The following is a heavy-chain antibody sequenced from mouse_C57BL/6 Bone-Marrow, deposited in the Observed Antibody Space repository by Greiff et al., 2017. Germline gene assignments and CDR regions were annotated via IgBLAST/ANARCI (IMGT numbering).Heavy chain of an antibody. D-gene: IGHD1-1*01. CDR3: ASFITTVVAPFDY. CDR2: IDPANGNT. CDR1: GFNIKNTY. V-gene: IGHV14-3*01. Sequence: VQLQQSVAELVRPGASVKLSCTASGFNIKNTYMHWVKQRPEQGLEWIGRIDPANGNTKYAPTFQGKATINADTSANTAYLPLSSLTSEDTAIYYCASFITTVVAPFDYWGQGTTRTVSS. J-gene: IGHJ2*01.